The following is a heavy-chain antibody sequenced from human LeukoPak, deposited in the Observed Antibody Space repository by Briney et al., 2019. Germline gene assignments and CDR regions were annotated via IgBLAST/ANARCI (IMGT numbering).Heavy chain of an antibody. V-gene: IGHV4-38-2*02. CDR1: GYSISSAYY. Sequence: SETLSLTCAVSGYSISSAYYWGWMRRPPGKGLEWIVSIHHSGSTYFNPSLKSRVTISVDTSKNQFSLKLTSVTAADTAVYYRARDRVGATYAFDIWGQGTMVTVSS. CDR3: ARDRVGATYAFDI. D-gene: IGHD1-26*01. CDR2: IHHSGST. J-gene: IGHJ3*02.